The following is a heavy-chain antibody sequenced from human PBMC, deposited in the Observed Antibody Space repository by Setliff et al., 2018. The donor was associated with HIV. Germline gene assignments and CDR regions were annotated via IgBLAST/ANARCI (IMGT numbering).Heavy chain of an antibody. J-gene: IGHJ6*02. Sequence: PSETLSLTCTVSGGSISSRNWWSWVRQPPGKGLEWIGEIFHSGSTNYIPPLKSRVTISVDKSKNQFSLKLTSVTAADTAVYYCARVLGYDDFLTGYYGVYYYYGMDVWGQGTTVTVSS. CDR3: ARVLGYDDFLTGYYGVYYYYGMDV. CDR2: IFHSGST. V-gene: IGHV4-4*02. CDR1: GGSISSRNW. D-gene: IGHD3-9*01.